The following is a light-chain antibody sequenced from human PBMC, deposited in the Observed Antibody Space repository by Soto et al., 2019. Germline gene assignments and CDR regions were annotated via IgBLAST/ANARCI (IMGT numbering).Light chain of an antibody. CDR3: ISYAGFNKVI. CDR1: SSDVGLYNF. V-gene: IGLV2-8*01. Sequence: QSALTQPPSASGSPGQSVTISCTGTSSDVGLYNFVSWYQQHPGKAPKLTIYDVTKRPSGVPDRFSGSKSGNTASLTVSGLQAEDEADYYCISYAGFNKVIFGGGTKLAVL. CDR2: DVT. J-gene: IGLJ2*01.